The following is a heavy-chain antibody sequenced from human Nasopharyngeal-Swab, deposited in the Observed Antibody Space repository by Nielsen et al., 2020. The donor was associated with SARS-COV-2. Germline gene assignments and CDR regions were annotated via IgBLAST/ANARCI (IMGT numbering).Heavy chain of an antibody. CDR1: GGTFSSYA. V-gene: IGHV1-69*13. CDR2: IIPIFGTA. CDR3: ASNSGCSSTSCPIDRLVYGMDV. Sequence: SVKVSCKASGGTFSSYAISWVRQAPGQGLEWTGGIIPIFGTANYAQKFQGRVTITADESTSTAYMELSSLRSEDTAVYYCASNSGCSSTSCPIDRLVYGMDVWGQGTTVTVSS. J-gene: IGHJ6*02. D-gene: IGHD2-2*01.